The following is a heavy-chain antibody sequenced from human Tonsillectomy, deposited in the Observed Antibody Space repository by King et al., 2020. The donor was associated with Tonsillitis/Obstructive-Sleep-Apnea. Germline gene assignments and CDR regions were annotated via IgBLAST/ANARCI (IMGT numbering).Heavy chain of an antibody. J-gene: IGHJ3*02. CDR3: ARDMVLEAGGDAFDI. D-gene: IGHD2-8*01. CDR2: IYHSGST. CDR1: GGSISSYY. Sequence: QLQESGPGLVKPSETLSLTCTVSGGSISSYYWSWIRQPPGKGLGWIGYIYHSGSTNHNPSLKSRVTISVDTSKNQFTLKLSSVTAADTAVYYCARDMVLEAGGDAFDIWGQGTMVTVSS. V-gene: IGHV4-59*01.